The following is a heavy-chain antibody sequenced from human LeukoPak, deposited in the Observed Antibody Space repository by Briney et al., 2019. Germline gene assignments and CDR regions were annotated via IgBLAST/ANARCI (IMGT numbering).Heavy chain of an antibody. Sequence: GSLRLSCAASGFTFSTYRMSWVRQAPGKGLEWVSFISTSSSYIYYADSVKGRFTISRDNAKNSLYLQMNSLRAEDTAVYYCARDGSIPWGYYMDVWGKGTTVTISS. CDR3: ARDGSIPWGYYMDV. D-gene: IGHD2-2*02. V-gene: IGHV3-21*01. CDR1: GFTFSTYR. CDR2: ISTSSSYI. J-gene: IGHJ6*03.